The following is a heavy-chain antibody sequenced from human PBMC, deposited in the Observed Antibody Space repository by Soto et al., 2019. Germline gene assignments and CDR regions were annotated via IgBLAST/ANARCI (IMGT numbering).Heavy chain of an antibody. CDR2: INHSGST. CDR3: ARGARRSLEWLFNEANWSDP. J-gene: IGHJ5*02. V-gene: IGHV4-34*01. Sequence: SETLSLTCAVYGGSFSGYYWSWIRQPPGKGLEWIGEINHSGSTNYNPSLKSRVTISVDTSKNQFSLKLSSVTAADTAVYYCARGARRSLEWLFNEANWSDPGGQGPL. CDR1: GGSFSGYY. D-gene: IGHD3-3*01.